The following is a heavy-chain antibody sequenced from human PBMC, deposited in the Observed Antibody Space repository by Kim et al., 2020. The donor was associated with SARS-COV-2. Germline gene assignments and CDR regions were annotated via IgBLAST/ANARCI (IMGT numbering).Heavy chain of an antibody. CDR3: ARDTVTTMFDY. D-gene: IGHD4-17*01. V-gene: IGHV6-1*01. J-gene: IGHJ4*02. Sequence: DYPVPVKSRVIINPNTSKNQSSLQLNSVTPEDTAVYYCARDTVTTMFDYWGQGTLVTVSS.